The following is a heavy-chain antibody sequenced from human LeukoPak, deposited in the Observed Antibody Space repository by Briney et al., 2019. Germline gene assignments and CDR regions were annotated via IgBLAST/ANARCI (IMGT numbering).Heavy chain of an antibody. CDR1: GYTFTSYG. J-gene: IGHJ4*02. Sequence: ASVKVSCKASGYTFTSYGISWVRQAPGQGLEWMGGFDPEDGETIYAQKFQGRVTMTEDTSTDTAYMELSSLRSEDTAVYYCAGSRWARGGYYFDYWGQGTLVTVSS. V-gene: IGHV1-24*01. CDR3: AGSRWARGGYYFDY. CDR2: FDPEDGET. D-gene: IGHD1-26*01.